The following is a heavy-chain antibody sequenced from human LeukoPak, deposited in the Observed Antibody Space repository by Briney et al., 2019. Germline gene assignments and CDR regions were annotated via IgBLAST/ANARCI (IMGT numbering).Heavy chain of an antibody. J-gene: IGHJ4*02. CDR2: ISSGSSYI. CDR1: ESIFSGHT. Sequence: PGGSLRLSCAVPESIFSGHTMNWVRQAPGKGPEWVSSISSGSSYIYYADSVKGRFTISRDNASNSVYLQMSSLRDEDMGVYYCAREYDSKGRFDYWGQGTLVTVSS. D-gene: IGHD3-22*01. V-gene: IGHV3-21*01. CDR3: AREYDSKGRFDY.